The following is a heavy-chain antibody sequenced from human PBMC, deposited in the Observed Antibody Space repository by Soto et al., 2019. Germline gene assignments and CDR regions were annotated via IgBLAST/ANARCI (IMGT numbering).Heavy chain of an antibody. CDR3: ARDPSSITMDEGWFDP. V-gene: IGHV3-30-3*01. J-gene: IGHJ5*02. CDR2: ISYDGSNK. Sequence: QVQLVESGGGVVQPGRSLRLSCAASGFTFSSYAMHWVHQAPGKGLEWVAVISYDGSNKYYADSVKGRFTISRDNSKNTLYLQMNSLRAEDTAVYYCARDPSSITMDEGWFDPWGQGTLVTVSS. D-gene: IGHD3-10*01. CDR1: GFTFSSYA.